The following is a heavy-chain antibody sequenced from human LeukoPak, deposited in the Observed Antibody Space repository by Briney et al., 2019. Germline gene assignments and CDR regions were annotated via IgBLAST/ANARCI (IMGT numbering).Heavy chain of an antibody. CDR2: IYTSGST. CDR3: ARDSGWQLAQSGTYYYYGMDV. CDR1: GGSIGSGSYY. Sequence: PSETLSLTCTVSGGSIGSGSYYWSWIRQPAGKGLEWIGRIYTSGSTNYNPSLKSRVTISVDTSKNQFSLKLSSVTAADTAVYYCARDSGWQLAQSGTYYYYGMDVWGQGTTVTVSS. D-gene: IGHD6-6*01. V-gene: IGHV4-61*02. J-gene: IGHJ6*02.